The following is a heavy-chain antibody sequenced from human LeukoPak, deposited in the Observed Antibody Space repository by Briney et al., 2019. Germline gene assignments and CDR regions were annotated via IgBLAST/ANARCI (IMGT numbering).Heavy chain of an antibody. Sequence: GGSLRLSCAASGFTFSNYGIHWVRQPPGKGLEWEAVRSFDGSNKSYSESGKDRFTISRDNSKHTLHQQMNRLRAEDTAGYCCARTGGGYQLLYHLVDYYYYGMDVWGQRTTVTVSS. J-gene: IGHJ6*02. CDR2: RSFDGSNK. CDR1: GFTFSNYG. D-gene: IGHD2-2*02. CDR3: ARTGGGYQLLYHLVDYYYYGMDV. V-gene: IGHV3-30*03.